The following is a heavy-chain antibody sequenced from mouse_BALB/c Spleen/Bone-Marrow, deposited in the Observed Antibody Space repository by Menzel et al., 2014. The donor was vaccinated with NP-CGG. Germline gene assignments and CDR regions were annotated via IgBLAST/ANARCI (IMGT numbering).Heavy chain of an antibody. J-gene: IGHJ2*01. CDR1: GYVFSSYW. CDR3: ARKYGDY. Sequence: LEESGAELVRPGSSVKISCKASGYVFSSYWMNWVKQRPGQGLEWIGQIYPGDGDTNYNGKFKGKATLTADKSSSTAYMQLSSLTSEDSAVYFCARKYGDYWGQGTTLTVSS. D-gene: IGHD2-10*02. CDR2: IYPGDGDT. V-gene: IGHV1-80*01.